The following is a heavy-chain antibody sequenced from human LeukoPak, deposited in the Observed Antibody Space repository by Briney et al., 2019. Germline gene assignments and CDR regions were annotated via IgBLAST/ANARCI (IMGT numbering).Heavy chain of an antibody. D-gene: IGHD3-3*01. CDR2: ISAYNGNT. V-gene: IGHV1-18*01. Sequence: ASVKVSCKASGYTFTSYGISWVRQAPGQGLEWMGWISAYNGNTNYAQILQGRVTMTTDTSTSTAYMELRSLRSDDTAVYYCARGTPDYDFWSGYYYRYYYYGMDVWGQGTTVTVSS. CDR1: GYTFTSYG. J-gene: IGHJ6*02. CDR3: ARGTPDYDFWSGYYYRYYYYGMDV.